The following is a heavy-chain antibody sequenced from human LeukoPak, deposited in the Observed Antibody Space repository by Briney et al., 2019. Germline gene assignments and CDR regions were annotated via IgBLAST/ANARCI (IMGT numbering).Heavy chain of an antibody. CDR3: ARCLDCGDVLSSGWPFDY. CDR2: ISAYNGNT. CDR1: GYTFASYG. Sequence: ASVKVSCKASGYTFASYGISWVRQAPGQGLEWMGWISAYNGNTNYAQKLQGRVTMTTDTSTSTAYMELRSLRSDDTAVYYCARCLDCGDVLSSGWPFDYWGQGTLVTVSS. D-gene: IGHD6-19*01. V-gene: IGHV1-18*01. J-gene: IGHJ4*02.